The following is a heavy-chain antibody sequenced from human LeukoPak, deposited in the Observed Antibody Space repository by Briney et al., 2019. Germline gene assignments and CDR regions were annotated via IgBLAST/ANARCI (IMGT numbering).Heavy chain of an antibody. V-gene: IGHV4-30-2*01. J-gene: IGHJ4*02. Sequence: SQTLSLTCTVSGASISSGGYYWSWIRQPPGRGLEWIGYIYHSGSTYYNPSLKSRVTISVDRSKNQFSLKLSSVTAADTAVYYCARVSLVRGAPDYYFDYWGQGTLSPSPQ. CDR3: ARVSLVRGAPDYYFDY. CDR2: IYHSGST. D-gene: IGHD3-10*01. CDR1: GASISSGGYY.